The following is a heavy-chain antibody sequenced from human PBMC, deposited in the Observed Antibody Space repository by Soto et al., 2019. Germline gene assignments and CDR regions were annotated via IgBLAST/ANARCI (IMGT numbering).Heavy chain of an antibody. V-gene: IGHV3-33*01. CDR2: IWYDGSNK. CDR3: ARGVDPTYYFDY. Sequence: VGSLRLSCAASGFTFSSYGMHWVRQAPGKGLEWVAVIWYDGSNKYYADSVKGRFTISRDNSKNTLYLQMNSLRAEDTAVYYCARGVDPTYYFDYWGQGTLVTVSS. CDR1: GFTFSSYG. J-gene: IGHJ4*02. D-gene: IGHD3-16*01.